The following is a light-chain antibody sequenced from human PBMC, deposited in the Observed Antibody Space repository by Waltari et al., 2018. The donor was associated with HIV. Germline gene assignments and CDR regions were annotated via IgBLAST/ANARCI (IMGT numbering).Light chain of an antibody. CDR2: RNN. Sequence: QSVLTQPPSASGTPGQRVTISCSGSSSTIGSNYVYWYQQLPGTAPKLLIYRNNQRPSGFPDRFSGSKSGTSASLAISGLRSEDEADYYCAAWDDSLSVVVFGGGTKLTVL. CDR1: SSTIGSNY. V-gene: IGLV1-47*01. CDR3: AAWDDSLSVVV. J-gene: IGLJ2*01.